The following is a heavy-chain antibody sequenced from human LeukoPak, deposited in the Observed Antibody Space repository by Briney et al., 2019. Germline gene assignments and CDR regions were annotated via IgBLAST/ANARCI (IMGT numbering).Heavy chain of an antibody. J-gene: IGHJ4*02. D-gene: IGHD3-3*01. Sequence: GGSLRLSCAASGFTFSSYSMNWVRQAPGKGLEWVSYISSSSSTIYYADSVKGRFTISRDNARNTLYLQMNSLRAEDTAVYYCTRGTIFPDYWGQGTLVTVSS. V-gene: IGHV3-48*04. CDR1: GFTFSSYS. CDR3: TRGTIFPDY. CDR2: ISSSSSTI.